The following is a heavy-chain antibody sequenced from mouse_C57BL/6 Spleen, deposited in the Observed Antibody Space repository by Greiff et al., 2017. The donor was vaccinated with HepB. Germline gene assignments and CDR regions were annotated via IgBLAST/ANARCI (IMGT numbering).Heavy chain of an antibody. CDR1: GFNIKDDY. CDR3: TTHYGSHDY. V-gene: IGHV14-4*01. CDR2: IDPENGDT. Sequence: EVQLVESGAELVRPGASVKLSCTASGFNIKDDYMHWVKQRPEQGLEWIGWIDPENGDTEYASKFQGKATITADTSSNTAYLQLSSLTSEDTAVYYCTTHYGSHDYWGQGTTLTVSS. J-gene: IGHJ2*01. D-gene: IGHD1-1*01.